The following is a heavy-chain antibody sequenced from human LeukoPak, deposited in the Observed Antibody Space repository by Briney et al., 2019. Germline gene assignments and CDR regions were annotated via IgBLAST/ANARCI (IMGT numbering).Heavy chain of an antibody. D-gene: IGHD5-18*01. J-gene: IGHJ3*02. CDR1: GGSISSYY. CDR3: ARHSVQLWKPDAFDI. Sequence: PSETLSLTCTVSGGSISSYYWSWIRQPPGKGLEWIGYIYYSGSTNYNPSLKSRVTISVDTSKNQFSLKLSSVTAADTAVYYCARHSVQLWKPDAFDIWGQGTMVTVSS. CDR2: IYYSGST. V-gene: IGHV4-59*08.